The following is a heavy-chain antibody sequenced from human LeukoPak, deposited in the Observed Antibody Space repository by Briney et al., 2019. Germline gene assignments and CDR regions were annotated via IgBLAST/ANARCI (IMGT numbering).Heavy chain of an antibody. D-gene: IGHD2-21*01. Sequence: SETLSLTCTVSGGSISSYYWSWIRQPPGKGLEWIGYIYYSGSTNYNPSLKSRVTISVDTSKNQFSLKLSSVTAADTAVYYCARDVDFDYWGQGTLVTVSS. J-gene: IGHJ4*02. CDR1: GGSISSYY. CDR2: IYYSGST. CDR3: ARDVDFDY. V-gene: IGHV4-59*01.